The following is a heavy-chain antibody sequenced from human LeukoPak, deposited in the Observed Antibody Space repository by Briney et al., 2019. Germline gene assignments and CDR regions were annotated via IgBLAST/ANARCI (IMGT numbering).Heavy chain of an antibody. D-gene: IGHD2-15*01. Sequence: GGSLRLSCAASGFTFSNYDIGWVRQAPGKGLEWVSSISGSGGSTYYADSVKGRFTISRDNSKNTLFLHMNSLRVEDTAVYYCAKDRVDGPFDYWGQGTLVTVSS. V-gene: IGHV3-23*01. J-gene: IGHJ4*02. CDR1: GFTFSNYD. CDR2: ISGSGGST. CDR3: AKDRVDGPFDY.